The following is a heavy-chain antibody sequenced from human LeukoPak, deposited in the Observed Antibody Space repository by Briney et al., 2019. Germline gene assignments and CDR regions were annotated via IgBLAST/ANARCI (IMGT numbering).Heavy chain of an antibody. CDR2: INHSGST. Sequence: SETLSLTCAVSGGSISSGGYSWSWIRQPPGKGLEWIGEINHSGSTNYNPSLKSRVTISVDTSKNQFSLKPSSVTAADTAVYYCAREDRWYLNYYYYYGMDVWGQGTTVTVSS. CDR3: AREDRWYLNYYYYYGMDV. V-gene: IGHV4-34*01. CDR1: GGSISSGGYS. D-gene: IGHD6-13*01. J-gene: IGHJ6*02.